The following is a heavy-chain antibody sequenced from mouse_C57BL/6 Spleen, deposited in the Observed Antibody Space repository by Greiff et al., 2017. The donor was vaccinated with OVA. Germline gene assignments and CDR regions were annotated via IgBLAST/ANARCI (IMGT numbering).Heavy chain of an antibody. CDR3: ARDGSSYGYFDV. CDR2: ISYDGSN. V-gene: IGHV3-6*01. J-gene: IGHJ1*03. D-gene: IGHD1-1*01. Sequence: EVKLMESGPGLVKPSQSLSLTCSVTGYSITSGYYWNWIRQFPGNKLEWMGYISYDGSNNYNPSLKNRISITRDTSKNQFFLKLNSVTTEDTATYYCARDGSSYGYFDVWGTGTTVTVSS. CDR1: GYSITSGYY.